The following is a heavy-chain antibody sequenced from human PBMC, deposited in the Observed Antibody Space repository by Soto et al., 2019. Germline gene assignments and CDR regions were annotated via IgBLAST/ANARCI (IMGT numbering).Heavy chain of an antibody. J-gene: IGHJ3*02. Sequence: GGSLRLSCAASGFTFSSCSMNWVRQAPGKGLEWVSYISSSSSYIYYADSVKGRFTISIVNAKNSLYLQMNSLRAEDTAVYYCARASDGFQIRGQGTMVPVSS. CDR1: GFTFSSCS. V-gene: IGHV3-21*01. CDR2: ISSSSSYI. CDR3: ARASDGFQI.